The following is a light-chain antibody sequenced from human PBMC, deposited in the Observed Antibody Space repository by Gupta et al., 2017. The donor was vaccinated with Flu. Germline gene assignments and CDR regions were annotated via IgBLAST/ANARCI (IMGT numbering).Light chain of an antibody. CDR2: SDD. CDR1: SYKGGSND. CDR3: EAWDDSRSRWV. V-gene: IGLV1-47*02. J-gene: IGLJ3*02. Sequence: RITISSSVSSYKGGSNDVYWYQHRPVTAPKLLIYSDDKRPSGVPDRFSGSKSGTSASLAITGLQAEDEGDYYCEAWDDSRSRWVFGGGTKLTVL.